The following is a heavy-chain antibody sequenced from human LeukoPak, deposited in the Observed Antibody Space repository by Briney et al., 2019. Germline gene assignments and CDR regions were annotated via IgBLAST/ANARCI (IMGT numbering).Heavy chain of an antibody. CDR3: SWFGELFQNYYFDY. CDR2: ISYDGSNK. J-gene: IGHJ4*02. D-gene: IGHD3-10*01. V-gene: IGHV3-30*04. CDR1: GFTFSSYA. Sequence: PGRSLRLSCAASGFTFSSYAMHWVRQAPGKGLEWVAVISYDGSNKYYADSVKGRLTISRDNSKNTLYLQMNSLRAEDTAVYYCSWFGELFQNYYFDYWGQGTLVTVSS.